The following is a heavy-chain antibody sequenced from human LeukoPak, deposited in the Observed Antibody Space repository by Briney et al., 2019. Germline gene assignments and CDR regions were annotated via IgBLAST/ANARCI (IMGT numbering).Heavy chain of an antibody. D-gene: IGHD2-2*01. J-gene: IGHJ5*02. Sequence: GGSLKLSCAASGFTFSDSTMHWVGQASGKGLEWVGRIRSKANSYATAYAASVKGRFTISRDDSKNTAYLQMNSLKTEDTAVYYCTRFLGYCSSTSCSNWFDPWGQGTQVTVSS. CDR3: TRFLGYCSSTSCSNWFDP. V-gene: IGHV3-73*01. CDR2: IRSKANSYAT. CDR1: GFTFSDST.